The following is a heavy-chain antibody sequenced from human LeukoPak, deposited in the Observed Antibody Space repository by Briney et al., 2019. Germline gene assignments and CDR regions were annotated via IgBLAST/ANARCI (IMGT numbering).Heavy chain of an antibody. CDR2: ISTSGSTI. V-gene: IGHV3-48*03. CDR3: ARLDYGSGSYYNWFDP. J-gene: IGHJ5*02. CDR1: GFTFSSYE. Sequence: GSLRLSCPASGFTFSSYEMSWVRQAPGKGLEWVSDISTSGSTIYYADSVKGRFTISRDNAKNSLYLQMNSLRAEDTAAYYCARLDYGSGSYYNWFDPWGQGTLVTVSS. D-gene: IGHD3-10*01.